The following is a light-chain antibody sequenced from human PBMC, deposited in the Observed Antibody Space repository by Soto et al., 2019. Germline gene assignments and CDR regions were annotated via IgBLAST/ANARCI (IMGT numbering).Light chain of an antibody. Sequence: QSALTQPRSVSGSPGQSVTISCTGTSSDVGGYNSVSWYQQHPGKAPKLIIYDVSKWLSEVPDRFSGSKSGNTASLTISGLQAEDEADYYCSSYAGSYVLFGGGTKLTVL. J-gene: IGLJ3*02. CDR2: DVS. CDR3: SSYAGSYVL. V-gene: IGLV2-11*01. CDR1: SSDVGGYNS.